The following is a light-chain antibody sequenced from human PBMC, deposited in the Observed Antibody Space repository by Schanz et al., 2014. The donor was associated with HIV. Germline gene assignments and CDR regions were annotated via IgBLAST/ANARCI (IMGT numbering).Light chain of an antibody. Sequence: QSVLTQPASVSGSPGQSITISCTGPKYYVSWFQQYPGKAPRLIIYDGSSRPSGVSTRFSGSKSGDTASLTISGLQAEDEADYYCSSYEISGTDVFGGGTKVTVL. V-gene: IGLV2-14*03. CDR3: SSYEISGTDV. J-gene: IGLJ2*01. CDR1: KYY. CDR2: DGS.